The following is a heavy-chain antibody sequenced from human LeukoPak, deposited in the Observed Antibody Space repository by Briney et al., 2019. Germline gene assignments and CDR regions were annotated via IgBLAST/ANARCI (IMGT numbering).Heavy chain of an antibody. CDR1: GFTFSGYA. CDR2: ISYDGSNK. Sequence: GGSLRLTCAASGFTFSGYAMHWVRQAPGKGLEWVAVISYDGSNKYYADSVKGRFTISRDNSKNTLYLQMNSLRAEDTAVYYCARGSHGRLLWFGELLYRGFDYWGQGTLVTVSS. CDR3: ARGSHGRLLWFGELLYRGFDY. V-gene: IGHV3-30*04. J-gene: IGHJ4*02. D-gene: IGHD3-10*01.